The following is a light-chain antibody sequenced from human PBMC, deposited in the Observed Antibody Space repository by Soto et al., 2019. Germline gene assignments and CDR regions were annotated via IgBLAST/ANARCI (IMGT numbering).Light chain of an antibody. CDR3: QHYLNYPIT. CDR1: QGIGSV. V-gene: IGKV1-8*01. CDR2: GAS. J-gene: IGKJ5*01. Sequence: AIRMTQSPSSLSASTGDTVTITCRASQGIGSVLAWYQQKPGTAPKVLISGASNLHGGVPSRFSGSGSRTDFTLTITHLQSEDFATYYCQHYLNYPITFGQGTRLEIK.